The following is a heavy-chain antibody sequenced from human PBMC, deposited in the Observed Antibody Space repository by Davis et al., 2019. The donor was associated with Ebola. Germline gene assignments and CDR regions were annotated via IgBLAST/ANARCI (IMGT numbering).Heavy chain of an antibody. CDR1: GFTFSSYA. CDR3: AKASDIVVVVAATAGVYYYGMDV. D-gene: IGHD2-15*01. Sequence: GESLKISCAASGFTFSSYAMSWVRQAPGKGLEWVSAISGSGGSTYYADSVKGRFTISRDNSKNTLYLQMNSLRAEDTAVYYCAKASDIVVVVAATAGVYYYGMDVWGQGTTVTVSS. V-gene: IGHV3-23*01. J-gene: IGHJ6*02. CDR2: ISGSGGST.